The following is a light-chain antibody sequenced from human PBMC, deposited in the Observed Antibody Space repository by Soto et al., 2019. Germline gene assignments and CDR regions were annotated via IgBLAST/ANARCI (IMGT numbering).Light chain of an antibody. CDR3: SSYAGSSNV. V-gene: IGLV2-8*01. J-gene: IGLJ1*01. CDR1: SSDVGGYNY. Sequence: QSALTQPHSASGSPGQSVAISCTGTSSDVGGYNYLSWYQQHPGKDPKLMIYEVNKRPSGVPDRFSGSKSGNTASLTVSGLQAEDEAYYYCSSYAGSSNVFGTGTKLTVL. CDR2: EVN.